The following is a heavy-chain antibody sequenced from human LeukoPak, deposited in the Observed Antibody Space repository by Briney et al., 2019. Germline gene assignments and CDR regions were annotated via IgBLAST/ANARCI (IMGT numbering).Heavy chain of an antibody. J-gene: IGHJ3*02. V-gene: IGHV1-18*01. Sequence: ASVKVPCKASGYTFTSYGISWVRQAPGQGLEWMGWISAYNGNTSYAQKLQGRVTMTTDTSTSTAYMELRSLRSDDTAVYYCARDPGYCSSTSCSLDAFDIWGQGTMVTVSS. D-gene: IGHD2-2*01. CDR2: ISAYNGNT. CDR1: GYTFTSYG. CDR3: ARDPGYCSSTSCSLDAFDI.